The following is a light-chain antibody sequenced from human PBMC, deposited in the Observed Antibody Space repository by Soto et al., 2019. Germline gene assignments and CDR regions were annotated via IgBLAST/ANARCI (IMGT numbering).Light chain of an antibody. CDR2: LNSDGSH. CDR1: SGHSSYA. Sequence: QLVLTQSPSASASLGASVKLTCTLSSGHSSYALAWHQQQPEKGPRYLMKLNSDGSHSKGDGIPDRFSGSSSGAERYLTISSLQSEDEADYYCQTWVSGIQVFGGGTKLTVL. J-gene: IGLJ2*01. CDR3: QTWVSGIQV. V-gene: IGLV4-69*01.